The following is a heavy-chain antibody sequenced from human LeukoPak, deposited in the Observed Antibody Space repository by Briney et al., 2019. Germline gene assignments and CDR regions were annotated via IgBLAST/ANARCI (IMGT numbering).Heavy chain of an antibody. J-gene: IGHJ4*02. CDR3: ATETTVTGEFDY. V-gene: IGHV3-30-3*01. D-gene: IGHD4-11*01. Sequence: GRSLRLSCAASGFTFSSYAMHWVRQAPGKGLEWVAVISYDGSNKYYADSVKGRFTISRDNSKNTLYLQMNSLRAEDTAVYYCATETTVTGEFDYWGQGTLVTVSS. CDR2: ISYDGSNK. CDR1: GFTFSSYA.